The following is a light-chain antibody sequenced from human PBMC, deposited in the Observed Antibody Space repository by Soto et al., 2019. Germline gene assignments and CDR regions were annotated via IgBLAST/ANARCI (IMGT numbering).Light chain of an antibody. CDR1: SSNIGSNY. CDR2: DKN. CDR3: GAWDHVLNVGV. J-gene: IGLJ3*02. V-gene: IGLV1-51*01. Sequence: QPVLTQPPSVSAAPGQKVIISCSGSSSNIGSNYVSWYQQLPGTAPKLLISDKNERPSGIPDRFSASKSGTSATLGITGLQTGDEADYYCGAWDHVLNVGVFGGGTKLTVL.